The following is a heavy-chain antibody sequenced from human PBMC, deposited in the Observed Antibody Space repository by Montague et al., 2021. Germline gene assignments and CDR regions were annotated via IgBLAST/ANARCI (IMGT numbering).Heavy chain of an antibody. CDR1: RSLINSDYY. V-gene: IGHV4-38-2*02. J-gene: IGHJ6*03. CDR3: ARERDRYYYMDI. CDR2: VSHGGRT. Sequence: SETLSLTCTVSRSLINSDYYCGWIRQPPGKGLEWMGSVSHGGRTYYNSSLKSRVTISVDTSNNHFSLKLSSVTAADTAMYYCARERDRYYYMDIWGKGTTITVSS.